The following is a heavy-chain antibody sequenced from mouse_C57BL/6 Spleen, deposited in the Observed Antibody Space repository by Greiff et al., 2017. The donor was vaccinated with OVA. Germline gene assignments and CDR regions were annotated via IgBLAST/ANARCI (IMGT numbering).Heavy chain of an antibody. J-gene: IGHJ1*03. CDR2: ISDGGSYT. CDR1: GFTFSSYA. V-gene: IGHV5-4*01. D-gene: IGHD1-1*01. CDR3: ASDYYGSSYRYFDV. Sequence: EVQLVESGGGLVKPGGSLKLSCAASGFTFSSYAMSWVRQTPEKRLEWVATISDGGSYTYYPDNVKGRFTISRDNAKNNLYLQMSHLKSEDTAMYYCASDYYGSSYRYFDVWGTGTTVTVSS.